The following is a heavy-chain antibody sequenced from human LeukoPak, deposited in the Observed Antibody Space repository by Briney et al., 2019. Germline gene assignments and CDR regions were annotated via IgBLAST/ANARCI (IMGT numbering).Heavy chain of an antibody. CDR2: ISGSGGST. CDR3: AKGRYYYYYMDV. Sequence: GGSLRPSCAASGFTFSSYAMSWVRQAPGKGLEWVSAISGSGGSTYYADSVKGRFTISRDNSKNTLYLQMNSLRAEDTAVYYCAKGRYYYYYMDVWGKGTTVTVSS. CDR1: GFTFSSYA. J-gene: IGHJ6*03. V-gene: IGHV3-23*01.